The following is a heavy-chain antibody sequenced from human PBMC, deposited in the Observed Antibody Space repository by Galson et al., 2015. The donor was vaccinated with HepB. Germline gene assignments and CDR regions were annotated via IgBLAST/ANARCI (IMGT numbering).Heavy chain of an antibody. Sequence: SLRLSCAASGITFSSYGMNWVRQAPGKGLEWVSTISGSGGSTYYADSVKGRFTISRDNSKNTLYLQMNNLGAEDTAVYYCAKGFSGSYFDYWGQGTLVTVSS. V-gene: IGHV3-23*01. J-gene: IGHJ4*02. CDR1: GITFSSYG. D-gene: IGHD1-26*01. CDR3: AKGFSGSYFDY. CDR2: ISGSGGST.